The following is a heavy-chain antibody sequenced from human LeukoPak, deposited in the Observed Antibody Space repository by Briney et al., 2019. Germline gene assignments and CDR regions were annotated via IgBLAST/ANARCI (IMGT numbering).Heavy chain of an antibody. D-gene: IGHD1-1*01. Sequence: ASVKVSCKASGYTFTSYDINWVRQATGQGLEWMGWMNPNSGNTGYAQKFQGRVTMTRNTSISTAYMELSSLRSEDTAVYYCARDDEGYNWFDPWGQGTLVTVSS. V-gene: IGHV1-8*01. CDR3: ARDDEGYNWFDP. J-gene: IGHJ5*02. CDR1: GYTFTSYD. CDR2: MNPNSGNT.